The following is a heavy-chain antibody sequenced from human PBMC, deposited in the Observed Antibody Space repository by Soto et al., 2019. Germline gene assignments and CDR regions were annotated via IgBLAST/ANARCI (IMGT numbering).Heavy chain of an antibody. CDR2: ISSSGSTI. D-gene: IGHD3-22*01. J-gene: IGHJ4*02. Sequence: GGSLRLSCAASGFTFSDYYMSWIRQAPGKGLEWVSYISSSGSTIYYADSVKGRFTISRDNAKNPLYLQMNSLRAEDTAVYYCARGSAGEAYYYDSSGYLSIWGQGTLVTVSS. V-gene: IGHV3-11*01. CDR3: ARGSAGEAYYYDSSGYLSI. CDR1: GFTFSDYY.